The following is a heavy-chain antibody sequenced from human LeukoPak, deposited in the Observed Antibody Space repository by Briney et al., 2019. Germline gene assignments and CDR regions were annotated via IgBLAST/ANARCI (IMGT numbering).Heavy chain of an antibody. J-gene: IGHJ4*02. CDR2: ISAYNGNT. CDR1: GYTFTSYG. CDR3: ARDAEWELDFDY. D-gene: IGHD1-26*01. Sequence: ASAKVSCKASGYTFTSYGISWVRQAPGQGLEWMGWISAYNGNTNYAQKLQGRVTMTADTSTSTAYMELRSLRSDDTAVYYCARDAEWELDFDYWGQGTLVTVSS. V-gene: IGHV1-18*01.